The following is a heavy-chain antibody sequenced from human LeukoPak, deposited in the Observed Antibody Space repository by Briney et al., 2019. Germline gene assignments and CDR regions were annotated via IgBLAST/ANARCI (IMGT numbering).Heavy chain of an antibody. J-gene: IGHJ4*02. Sequence: GGSRRLSCAASGFTFDDYGMSWVRQAPGKGLEWVSGINWNGGSTGYADSVKGRFTISRDNAKNSLYLQMNSLRAEDTALYYCARGTKPDSSGYYFDYWGQGTLVTVSS. CDR1: GFTFDDYG. D-gene: IGHD3-22*01. CDR3: ARGTKPDSSGYYFDY. V-gene: IGHV3-20*04. CDR2: INWNGGST.